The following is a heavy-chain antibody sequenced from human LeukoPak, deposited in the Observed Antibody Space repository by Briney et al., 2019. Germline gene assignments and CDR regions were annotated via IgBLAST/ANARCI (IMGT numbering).Heavy chain of an antibody. D-gene: IGHD3-16*02. CDR1: GGTFSSYA. V-gene: IGHV1-69*05. CDR2: IIPIFGTA. Sequence: SVKVSCKASGGTFSSYAISWVRQAPGQGLEWMGGIIPIFGTANYAQKFHGRVTITTDESTSTAYMELSSLRSEDTAVYYCATSYRNWFDPWGQGTLVTVSS. J-gene: IGHJ5*02. CDR3: ATSYRNWFDP.